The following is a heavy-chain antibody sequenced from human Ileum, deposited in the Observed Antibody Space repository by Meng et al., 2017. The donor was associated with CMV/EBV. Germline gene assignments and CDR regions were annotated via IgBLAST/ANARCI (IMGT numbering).Heavy chain of an antibody. J-gene: IGHJ4*02. CDR2: IHQRGST. CDR1: SRYY. V-gene: IGHV4-34*01. D-gene: IGHD2-2*02. CDR3: ARGIKCSSTSCYTPRGTFDY. Sequence: SRYYWSWNRQPPGKELEWIGEIHQRGSTNYNPSLKSRVTISGDTSKNQFSLKLRSVTAADTAVYDCARGIKCSSTSCYTPRGTFDYWGQGTLVTVSS.